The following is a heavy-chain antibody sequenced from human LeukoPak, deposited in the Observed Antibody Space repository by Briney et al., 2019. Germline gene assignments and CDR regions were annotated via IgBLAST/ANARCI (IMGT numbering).Heavy chain of an antibody. Sequence: GASVKVSCKASGYTFTSYDINWVRQATGQGLEWMGWMNPNSGNTGYAQKFQGRVTMTRNTSISTAYMELSSLRSEDTAVYYCARALHRYCSSTSCYPYYYYYYYMDVWGKGTTVTVSS. CDR1: GYTFTSYD. D-gene: IGHD2-2*01. CDR3: ARALHRYCSSTSCYPYYYYYYYMDV. J-gene: IGHJ6*03. V-gene: IGHV1-8*01. CDR2: MNPNSGNT.